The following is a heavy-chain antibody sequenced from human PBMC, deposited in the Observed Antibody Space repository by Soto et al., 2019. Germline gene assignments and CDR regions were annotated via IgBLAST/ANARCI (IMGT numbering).Heavy chain of an antibody. CDR3: ASTDYYDSRGYSY. D-gene: IGHD3-22*01. V-gene: IGHV4-30-2*01. CDR1: GGSISSGGYS. J-gene: IGHJ4*02. CDR2: IYHSGST. Sequence: QLQLQESGSGLVKPSQTLSLTCAVSGGSISSGGYSWSWIRQPPGKGLEWIGYIYHSGSTYYNPSRTSRVTMSVDRSKSQFSLKLRSVTAADTAVYYFASTDYYDSRGYSYWGQGTLVTVSS.